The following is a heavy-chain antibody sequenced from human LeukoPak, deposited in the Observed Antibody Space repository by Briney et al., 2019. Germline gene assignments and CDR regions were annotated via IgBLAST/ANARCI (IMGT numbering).Heavy chain of an antibody. CDR3: AKDEKGYYHDTSGYPDAFDI. J-gene: IGHJ3*02. V-gene: IGHV1-3*01. D-gene: IGHD3-22*01. Sequence: ASVKVSCKASGYGFTIYAMHWVRQAPGQRLEWMGWINAGNGNTKYSQKFQDRVTVTRDTSTSTAYMELSSLRSEDTAVYYCAKDEKGYYHDTSGYPDAFDIWGQGTMVTVSS. CDR2: INAGNGNT. CDR1: GYGFTIYA.